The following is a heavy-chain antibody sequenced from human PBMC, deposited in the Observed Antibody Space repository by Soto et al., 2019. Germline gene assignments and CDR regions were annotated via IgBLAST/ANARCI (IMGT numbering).Heavy chain of an antibody. V-gene: IGHV1-8*01. Sequence: RASVKVSCKASGYTFSDFDINWLRQAAGQGPEWMGWMNAKSGDTFSAQRLQGKFNMTWDTSLSTAYMEVGSLTSDDAAIYYCARGNPFNYAGFDVWGQGTTVTV. CDR2: MNAKSGDT. CDR3: ARGNPFNYAGFDV. J-gene: IGHJ6*02. D-gene: IGHD3-16*01. CDR1: GYTFSDFD.